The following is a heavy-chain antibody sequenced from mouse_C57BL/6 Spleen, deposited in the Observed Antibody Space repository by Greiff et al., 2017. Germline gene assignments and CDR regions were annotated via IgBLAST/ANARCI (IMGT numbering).Heavy chain of an antibody. CDR3: TRYEAVITAVVARYCEV. J-gene: IGHJ1*03. CDR2: ISSGGDYI. Sequence: EVKVVEPGEGLVKPGGSLKLSCAASGFTFSSYAMPWVRQTPEQRLEWVAYISSGGDYIYYADTVKGRFTISRDNARNTQYLQMSSLKTEDTAMYYCTRYEAVITAVVARYCEVWGTGTTVTVSS. V-gene: IGHV5-9-1*02. D-gene: IGHD1-1*01. CDR1: GFTFSSYA.